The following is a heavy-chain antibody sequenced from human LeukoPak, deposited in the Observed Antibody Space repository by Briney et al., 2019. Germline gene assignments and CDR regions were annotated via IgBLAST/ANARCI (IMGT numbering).Heavy chain of an antibody. CDR2: IYSGGST. CDR3: ARRAGEYSHPYDY. CDR1: GFIVSSKY. V-gene: IGHV3-66*04. J-gene: IGHJ4*02. Sequence: GGSLRLSCAASGFIVSSKYMSWVRQAPGKGLGWVSIIYSGGSTYYADSVKGRFTISRDNSKNTLYLQMNSLRAEDTAIYYCARRAGEYSHPYDYWGQGTLVTVSS. D-gene: IGHD2-15*01.